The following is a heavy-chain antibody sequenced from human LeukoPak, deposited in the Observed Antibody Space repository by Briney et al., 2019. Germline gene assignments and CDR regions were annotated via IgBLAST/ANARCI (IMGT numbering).Heavy chain of an antibody. Sequence: SETLSLTCAVYGGSFSGYYWSWIRQPPGKGLEWIGEINHSGSTNYNPSLKSRVTISVDTSKNQFSLELSSVTAADTAVYYCARFVRNDYYFDYWGQGTLVTVSS. V-gene: IGHV4-34*01. CDR1: GGSFSGYY. CDR3: ARFVRNDYYFDY. CDR2: INHSGST. D-gene: IGHD1-1*01. J-gene: IGHJ4*02.